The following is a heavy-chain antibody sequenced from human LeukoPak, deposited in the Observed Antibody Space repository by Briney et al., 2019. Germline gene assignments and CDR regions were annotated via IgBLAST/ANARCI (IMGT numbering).Heavy chain of an antibody. Sequence: GGSLRPSCVASGFTFSDRYMDWVRQAPGKGLEWVARVRDKANTYSTEYAASVKGRFTISRDDSKSSLYLQMNSLKTEDTAVYYCALSGSYRPFDCWGQGTLVTVSS. V-gene: IGHV3-72*01. J-gene: IGHJ4*02. CDR2: VRDKANTYST. CDR3: ALSGSYRPFDC. D-gene: IGHD3-22*01. CDR1: GFTFSDRY.